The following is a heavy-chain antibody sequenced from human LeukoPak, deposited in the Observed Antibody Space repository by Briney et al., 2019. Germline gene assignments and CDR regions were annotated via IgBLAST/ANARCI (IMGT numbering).Heavy chain of an antibody. D-gene: IGHD6-13*01. J-gene: IGHJ4*02. Sequence: GGSLRLSCAASGFTFSSYSMNWVRQAPGKGLEWVSSISSSSSYIYYADSVKGRFTISRDIAKNSLYLQMNSLRAEDTAVYYCARGQQQLVPSDYWGQGTLVTVSS. CDR3: ARGQQQLVPSDY. CDR1: GFTFSSYS. CDR2: ISSSSSYI. V-gene: IGHV3-21*01.